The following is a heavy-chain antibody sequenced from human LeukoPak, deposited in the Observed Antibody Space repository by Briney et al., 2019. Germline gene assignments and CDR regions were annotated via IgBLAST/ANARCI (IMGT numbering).Heavy chain of an antibody. J-gene: IGHJ6*02. CDR1: GFMFSDYW. CDR3: ARTLRFFRFLDV. V-gene: IGHV3-7*03. Sequence: GGSLRLSCGASGFMFSDYWMSWVRQAPEKGLEWVANIKPDGSETYSVDSVKGRFTISRDNAKNSLYLQMNSLRAEDTAVYYCARTLRFFRFLDVWGQGTTVTVSS. D-gene: IGHD3-3*01. CDR2: IKPDGSET.